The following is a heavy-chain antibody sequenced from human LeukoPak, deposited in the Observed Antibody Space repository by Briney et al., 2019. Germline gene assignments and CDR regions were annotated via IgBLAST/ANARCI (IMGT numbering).Heavy chain of an antibody. J-gene: IGHJ4*02. CDR1: GFTFSSYA. V-gene: IGHV3-23*01. D-gene: IGHD3-10*01. CDR2: FTSSGGNT. Sequence: PGGSLRLFCAASGFTFSSYAMSWVRQAPGKGLKWVSVFTSSGGNTYYADSVKGRFTISRDNSKNTLYLQMNSLRAEDTAVYYCAKDAVAPGSGGDYFDYWGQGTLVTVSS. CDR3: AKDAVAPGSGGDYFDY.